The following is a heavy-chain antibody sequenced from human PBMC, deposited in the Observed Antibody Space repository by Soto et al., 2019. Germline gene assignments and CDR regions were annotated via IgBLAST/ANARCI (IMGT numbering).Heavy chain of an antibody. CDR2: IIPKFGTT. CDR1: GGTFSTYG. D-gene: IGHD4-17*01. V-gene: IGHV1-69*13. CDR3: ARELDPYYGGNSLSLDY. J-gene: IGHJ4*02. Sequence: QVQLVQSGAEVKKPGSSVKVSCKASGGTFSTYGMNWVRLAPGQGLEWMGGIIPKFGTTNYAQKCKGRVTITADESTNTAYMELNYLRSEDTAVYFCARELDPYYGGNSLSLDYWGQGTLVTVSS.